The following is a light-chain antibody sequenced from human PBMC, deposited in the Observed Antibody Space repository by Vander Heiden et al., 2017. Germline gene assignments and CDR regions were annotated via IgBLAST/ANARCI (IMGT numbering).Light chain of an antibody. CDR2: GVS. J-gene: IGKJ2*01. CDR1: QSVSDNQ. Sequence: PGERATLSCRASQSVSDNQLAWYQQKPGQAPRLLMYGVSNRATGIPDRFSGSGSGTDFTLIISRLEPEDFAVYFCHQYGASPYTFGQGTKVEIK. V-gene: IGKV3-20*01. CDR3: HQYGASPYT.